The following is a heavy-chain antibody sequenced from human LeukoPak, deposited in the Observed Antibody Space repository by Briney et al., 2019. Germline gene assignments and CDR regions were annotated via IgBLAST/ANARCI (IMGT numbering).Heavy chain of an antibody. CDR2: INHSGST. Sequence: PETLSLTCAVYGGSFSGYYWSWIRQPPGKGLEWIGEINHSGSTNYNPSLKSRVTISVDTSKNQFSLKLSSVTAADTAVYYCASRAYYDSSGYRYYFDYWGQGTLVTVSS. V-gene: IGHV4-34*01. D-gene: IGHD3-22*01. CDR1: GGSFSGYY. J-gene: IGHJ4*02. CDR3: ASRAYYDSSGYRYYFDY.